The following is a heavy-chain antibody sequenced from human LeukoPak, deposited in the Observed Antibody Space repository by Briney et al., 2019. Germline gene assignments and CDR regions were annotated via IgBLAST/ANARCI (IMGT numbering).Heavy chain of an antibody. J-gene: IGHJ3*02. V-gene: IGHV4-34*01. CDR3: ARADDYYDSPDAFDI. CDR2: INHSGST. Sequence: SETLSLTCAVYGGSFSGYYWSWIRQPPGKGLEWIGEINHSGSTNYNPSLKSRVTISVDTSKNQFSLKLSSVTAADTAVYYCARADDYYDSPDAFDIWGQGTMVTVSS. D-gene: IGHD3-22*01. CDR1: GGSFSGYY.